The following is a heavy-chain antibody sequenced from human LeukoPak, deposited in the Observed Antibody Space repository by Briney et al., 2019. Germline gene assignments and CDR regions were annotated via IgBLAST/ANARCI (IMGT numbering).Heavy chain of an antibody. V-gene: IGHV3-23*01. J-gene: IGHJ4*02. CDR1: GFTFTNYG. CDR3: AKDGYQLLHFDY. D-gene: IGHD2-2*01. CDR2: IGGSGGST. Sequence: GGSLRLSCAASGFTFTNYGMSWVRQAPGKGLEWVSAIGGSGGSTYYADSVKGRFTISRDNAKNMLYLQMNSLRAKDTAVYYCAKDGYQLLHFDYWGQGTLVTVSS.